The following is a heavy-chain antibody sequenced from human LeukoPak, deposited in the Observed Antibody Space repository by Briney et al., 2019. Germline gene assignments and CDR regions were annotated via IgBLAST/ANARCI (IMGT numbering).Heavy chain of an antibody. CDR2: MNSNSGNT. J-gene: IGHJ5*02. CDR3: ARLRMVTNWFDP. Sequence: GASVKVSCTASGYTFTSYAINWVRQATGQGLEWMGWMNSNSGNTGYAQKFQGRVTMTRNTSISTAYMELSSLRSEDTAVYYCARLRMVTNWFDPWGQGTLVTVSS. CDR1: GYTFTSYA. D-gene: IGHD5-18*01. V-gene: IGHV1-8*01.